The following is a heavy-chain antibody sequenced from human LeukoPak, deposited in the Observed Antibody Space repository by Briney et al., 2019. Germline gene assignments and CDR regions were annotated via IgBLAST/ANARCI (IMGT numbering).Heavy chain of an antibody. Sequence: ASVKVSCKASGYTFTSYGISWVRQAPGQGLEWMGWISAYNGNTNYAQKLQGRVTITADKSTSTAYMELSSLRSEDTAVYYCARDPLRIAAAGTPYYFDYWGQGTLVTVSS. D-gene: IGHD6-13*01. CDR1: GYTFTSYG. CDR3: ARDPLRIAAAGTPYYFDY. J-gene: IGHJ4*02. CDR2: ISAYNGNT. V-gene: IGHV1-18*01.